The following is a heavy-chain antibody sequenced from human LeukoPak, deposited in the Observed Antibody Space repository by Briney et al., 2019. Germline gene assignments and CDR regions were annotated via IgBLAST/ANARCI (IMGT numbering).Heavy chain of an antibody. J-gene: IGHJ4*02. D-gene: IGHD4-11*01. CDR3: ARDRRMTTVTYIDY. V-gene: IGHV1-69*04. CDR2: IIPILGIA. Sequence: ASVKVSCKASGGTFSSYAISWVRQAPGQGLEWMGRIIPILGIANYAQKFQGRVTITADKSTSTAYMELSSLRSEDTAVYYCARDRRMTTVTYIDYWGQGALVTVSS. CDR1: GGTFSSYA.